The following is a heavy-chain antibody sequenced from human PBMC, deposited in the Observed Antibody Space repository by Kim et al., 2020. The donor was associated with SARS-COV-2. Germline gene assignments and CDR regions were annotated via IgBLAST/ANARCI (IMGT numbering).Heavy chain of an antibody. CDR3: VKEAGARGGSKSSSWYSEPYGVFDY. CDR2: ISSNGGST. Sequence: GGSLRLSCSASGFTFSSYAMHWVRQAPGKGLEYVSAISSNGGSTYYADSVKGRFTISRDNSKNTLYLQMSRLRAEDTAVYYCVKEAGARGGSKSSSWYSEPYGVFDYWGQGTLVTVSS. V-gene: IGHV3-64D*06. J-gene: IGHJ4*02. D-gene: IGHD6-13*01. CDR1: GFTFSSYA.